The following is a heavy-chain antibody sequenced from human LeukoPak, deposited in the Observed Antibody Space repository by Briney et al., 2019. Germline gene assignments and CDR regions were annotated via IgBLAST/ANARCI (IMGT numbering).Heavy chain of an antibody. J-gene: IGHJ5*02. Sequence: SETLSLTCTVSGGSISSYYWSWIRQPPGKGLEWIGYIYYSGSTNYNPSLKSRVTISVDTSKNQFSLKLSSVTAADTAVYYCARGAYCSSTSCSSWFAPWGQGTLVTVPS. V-gene: IGHV4-59*01. CDR2: IYYSGST. CDR1: GGSISSYY. CDR3: ARGAYCSSTSCSSWFAP. D-gene: IGHD2-2*01.